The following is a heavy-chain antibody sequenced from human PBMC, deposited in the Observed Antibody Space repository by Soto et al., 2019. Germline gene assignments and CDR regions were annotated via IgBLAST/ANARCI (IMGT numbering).Heavy chain of an antibody. V-gene: IGHV1-2*02. Sequence: QVQLLQSGPEVKTPGASVRVSCKSSGYTFGAYYIHCVRQTPGHGLEWMGWISPHSGATNLATRFPGRITLPRDTSINTVGRELRWLRCDDTALYFCARAVDSGDLGVDRWGQGNTVSVSS. CDR2: ISPHSGAT. CDR1: GYTFGAYY. D-gene: IGHD2-21*01. CDR3: ARAVDSGDLGVDR. J-gene: IGHJ6*02.